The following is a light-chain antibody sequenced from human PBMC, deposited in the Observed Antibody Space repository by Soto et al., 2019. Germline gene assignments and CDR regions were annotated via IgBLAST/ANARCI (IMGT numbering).Light chain of an antibody. CDR2: VVS. Sequence: ALTQPASVSGSPGQSITISCTGTSSDVGAYDYVSWYQQHPDKAPKLIIFVVSNRPSGVSNRFSGSKSGNTASLTISGLQAEDEADYYCSLYTSSDTPYVFGTGTKLTVL. V-gene: IGLV2-14*01. J-gene: IGLJ1*01. CDR1: SSDVGAYDY. CDR3: SLYTSSDTPYV.